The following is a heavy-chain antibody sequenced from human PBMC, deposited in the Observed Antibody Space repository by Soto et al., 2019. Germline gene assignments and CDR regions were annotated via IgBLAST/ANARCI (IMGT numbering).Heavy chain of an antibody. Sequence: PSETLSLTCAVSGGSISSGGYSWSWIRQPPGKGLEWIGYIYHSGSTYYNPSLKSRVTMSVDTSKNQFSLKLSSVTAADTAVYYCARRLEEFGNYWFDPWGQGTLVTVSS. J-gene: IGHJ5*02. CDR1: GGSISSGGYS. V-gene: IGHV4-30-2*02. CDR3: ARRLEEFGNYWFDP. D-gene: IGHD3-10*01. CDR2: IYHSGST.